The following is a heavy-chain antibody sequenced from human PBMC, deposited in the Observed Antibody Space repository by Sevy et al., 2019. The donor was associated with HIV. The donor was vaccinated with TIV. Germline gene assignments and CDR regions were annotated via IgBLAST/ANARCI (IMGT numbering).Heavy chain of an antibody. CDR1: AYSISSDYY. V-gene: IGHV4-38-2*01. D-gene: IGHD6-19*01. CDR2: IYHSGYS. CDR3: ARAIGTQVAGLYYSDY. J-gene: IGHJ4*02. Sequence: SETLSLTCAVSAYSISSDYYWGWVRQPPGKGLEWIGSIYHSGYSYYNPSFKSRVTISVNTSKNQFSLKLSSVTAADTAVYYCARAIGTQVAGLYYSDYWGQGTLVTVSS.